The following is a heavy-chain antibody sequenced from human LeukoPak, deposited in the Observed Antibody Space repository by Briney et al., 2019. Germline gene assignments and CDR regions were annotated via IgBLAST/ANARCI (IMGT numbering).Heavy chain of an antibody. V-gene: IGHV3-23*01. Sequence: GGSLRLSCAASGFTFSSYAMSWVRQAPGKGLEWVSATSGSGDGTFYAGSLKGRFPISRDNSKNTLYLQMNSPRAEDTAIYYCAKLRDFFDSSGQFDYWGQGTLVTVSS. CDR3: AKLRDFFDSSGQFDY. J-gene: IGHJ4*02. D-gene: IGHD3-22*01. CDR1: GFTFSSYA. CDR2: TSGSGDGT.